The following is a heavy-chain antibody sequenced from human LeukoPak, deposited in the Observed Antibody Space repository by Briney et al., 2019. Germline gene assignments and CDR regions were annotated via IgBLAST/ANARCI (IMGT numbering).Heavy chain of an antibody. D-gene: IGHD4-17*01. CDR3: ARRNRFTVTEDY. V-gene: IGHV4-34*01. CDR1: GGSFSGYY. J-gene: IGHJ4*02. Sequence: PSETLSLTCAVYGGSFSGYYWSWIRQPPGKGLEWIGEINHSGSTNYNPSLKSRVTISVDTSKNQFSLKLSSVTAADTAVYYCARRNRFTVTEDYWGQGTLVTVSS. CDR2: INHSGST.